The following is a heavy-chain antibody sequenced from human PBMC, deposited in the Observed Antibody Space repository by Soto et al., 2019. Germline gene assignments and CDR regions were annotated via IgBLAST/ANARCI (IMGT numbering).Heavy chain of an antibody. CDR1: GDSISTYY. D-gene: IGHD3-16*01. Sequence: QVQLQESGPGLVKPSETLSITFTVSGDSISTYYWTWIRQPPGKGLEWIGYIYNSATTKYNPSLKSRVTISVDTSKNQFSLKLSSVTTADTAVYYCARGRFDFIWGTPAPYLDYWGQGALVTVSS. V-gene: IGHV4-59*01. J-gene: IGHJ4*02. CDR2: IYNSATT. CDR3: ARGRFDFIWGTPAPYLDY.